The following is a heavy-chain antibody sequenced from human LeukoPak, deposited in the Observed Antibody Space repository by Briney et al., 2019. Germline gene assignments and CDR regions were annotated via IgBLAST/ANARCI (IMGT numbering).Heavy chain of an antibody. J-gene: IGHJ4*02. V-gene: IGHV4-39*01. CDR1: GDSISSSSYY. CDR3: ARQFTAAAGIDY. CDR2: IYYSGST. Sequence: SETLSLTCTVSGDSISSSSYYWGWIRQPPGKGLEWIGSIYYSGSTYYNPSLKSRVTISVDTSKNQFSLKLSSVTAADTAVYYCARQFTAAAGIDYWGQGTLVTVSS. D-gene: IGHD6-13*01.